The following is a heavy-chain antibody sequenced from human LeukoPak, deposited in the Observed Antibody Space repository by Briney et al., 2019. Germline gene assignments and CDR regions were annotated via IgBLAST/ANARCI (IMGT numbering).Heavy chain of an antibody. D-gene: IGHD6-19*01. CDR2: ISTSSSYI. V-gene: IGHV3-21*01. Sequence: GGSLRLSCAAYGFTFSSYSMNWVRQAPGKGLEWVSFISTSSSYIYYADSVKGRFTISRDNAKNSLYLQMKSLRAEDTAVYYCAKVSSGWYGSYYYYYYMDVWGKGTTVTVSS. CDR3: AKVSSGWYGSYYYYYYMDV. J-gene: IGHJ6*03. CDR1: GFTFSSYS.